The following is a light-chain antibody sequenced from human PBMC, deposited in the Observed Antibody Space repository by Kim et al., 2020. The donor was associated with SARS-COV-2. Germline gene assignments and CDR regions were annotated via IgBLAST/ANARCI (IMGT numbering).Light chain of an antibody. CDR3: HKSYSAMT. J-gene: IGKJ1*01. V-gene: IGKV1-39*01. CDR2: AAS. Sequence: DIQMTQSPSSLSASVGDRVTITCRASQSISTYLNWYQRKPGKAPKLLIFAASILQSGVPSRFSGSGSGTDFTLTISSLQPEEFATYYCHKSYSAMTLGEGTKVDIK. CDR1: QSISTY.